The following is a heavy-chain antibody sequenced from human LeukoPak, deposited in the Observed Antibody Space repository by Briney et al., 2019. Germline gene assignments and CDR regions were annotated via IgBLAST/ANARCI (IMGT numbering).Heavy chain of an antibody. Sequence: GGSLRLSCAASGFTFSNAWMSWVRQAPGKGLEWVGRIKSKTDGGTTDYAAPVEGRFTISRDDSKNTLYLQMNSLKTEDTAVYYCTTASVSGSYYVFDYWGQGTLVTVSS. CDR2: IKSKTDGGTT. CDR1: GFTFSNAW. V-gene: IGHV3-15*01. CDR3: TTASVSGSYYVFDY. D-gene: IGHD1-26*01. J-gene: IGHJ4*02.